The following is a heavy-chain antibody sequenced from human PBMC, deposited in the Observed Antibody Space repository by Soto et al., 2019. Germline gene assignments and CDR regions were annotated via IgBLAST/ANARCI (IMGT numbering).Heavy chain of an antibody. CDR2: MNPNSGNT. CDR1: GYTFTSYD. D-gene: IGHD6-13*01. J-gene: IGHJ5*02. V-gene: IGHV1-8*01. CDR3: ASKGGSRRANWFDP. Sequence: QVQLVQSGAEVKKPGASVKVSCKASGYTFTSYDINWVRQATGQGLEWMGWMNPNSGNTGYAQKFQGRVTMARNTSLSTAYMELSSLRSEDTAVYYCASKGGSRRANWFDPWGQGTLVTVSS.